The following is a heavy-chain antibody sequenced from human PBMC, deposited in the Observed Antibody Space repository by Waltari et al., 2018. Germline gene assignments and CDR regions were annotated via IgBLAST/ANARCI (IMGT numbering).Heavy chain of an antibody. Sequence: EVQLLESGGGLVQPGGSLRLSCAASGFTFSSYAMSWVRQAPGKGLEWVSAISGSGGSTYYADSVKGRFTISRDNSKNTLYLQMNSLRAEDTAVYYCAKDMTPYCSGGSCYTFDYWGQGTLVTVSS. J-gene: IGHJ4*02. V-gene: IGHV3-23*01. CDR1: GFTFSSYA. CDR2: ISGSGGST. CDR3: AKDMTPYCSGGSCYTFDY. D-gene: IGHD2-15*01.